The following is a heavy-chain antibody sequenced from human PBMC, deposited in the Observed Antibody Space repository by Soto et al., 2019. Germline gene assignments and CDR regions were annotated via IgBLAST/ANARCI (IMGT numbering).Heavy chain of an antibody. CDR3: TRSIITTAGTDAFDL. J-gene: IGHJ3*01. V-gene: IGHV1-46*03. Sequence: QVQLVQSGAEVKKPGASVRVSCKAAASIFTGFYVHWVRQAPGQGPEWMGMINPSRGGTDYAQKFQGRVTMTRDTSTTTVYMELSSLRSEDTAIYYCTRSIITTAGTDAFDLWGQGTLVTVSS. D-gene: IGHD6-13*01. CDR1: ASIFTGFY. CDR2: INPSRGGT.